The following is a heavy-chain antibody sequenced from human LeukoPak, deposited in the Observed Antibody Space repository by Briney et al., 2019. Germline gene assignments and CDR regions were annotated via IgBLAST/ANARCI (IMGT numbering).Heavy chain of an antibody. D-gene: IGHD5-18*01. V-gene: IGHV1-46*01. CDR1: GYTFTSYY. Sequence: ASVKVSCKASGYTFTSYYMHWVRQAPGQGLEWMGIINPSGGSTSYAQKFQGRVTMTRDTSTSTVYMELSRLRSDDTAVYYCARELGGGYSYGTWGQGTLVTVSS. J-gene: IGHJ5*02. CDR2: INPSGGST. CDR3: ARELGGGYSYGT.